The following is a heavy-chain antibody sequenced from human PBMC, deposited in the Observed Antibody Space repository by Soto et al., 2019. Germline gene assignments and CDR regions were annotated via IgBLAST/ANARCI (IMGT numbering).Heavy chain of an antibody. CDR3: ARGGYCSSTNCYTGTYYYYGMDV. D-gene: IGHD2-2*02. V-gene: IGHV1-2*04. CDR2: INPNSGGT. CDR1: GYTFTGYY. Sequence: ASVKVSCKASGYTFTGYYMHWVRQAPGQGLEWMGWINPNSGGTNYAQKFQGWVTMTRDTSISTAYMELSRLRSDDTAVYYCARGGYCSSTNCYTGTYYYYGMDVWGQGTTVTVSS. J-gene: IGHJ6*02.